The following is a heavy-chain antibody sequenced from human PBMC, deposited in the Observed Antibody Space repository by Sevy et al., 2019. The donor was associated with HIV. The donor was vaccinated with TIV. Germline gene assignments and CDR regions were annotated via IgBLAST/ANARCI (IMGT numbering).Heavy chain of an antibody. CDR2: ISSSSSTK. V-gene: IGHV3-48*01. Sequence: GGSLRLSCAASGFTFSSYSMNWVRQAPGKGLEWVSYISSSSSTKNYADSIKGRFTITRDNAKNSLYLQMNSLRAEDNAVYYCARGRIDGVELWGQGNLVTVSS. D-gene: IGHD1-7*01. CDR3: ARGRIDGVEL. J-gene: IGHJ4*02. CDR1: GFTFSSYS.